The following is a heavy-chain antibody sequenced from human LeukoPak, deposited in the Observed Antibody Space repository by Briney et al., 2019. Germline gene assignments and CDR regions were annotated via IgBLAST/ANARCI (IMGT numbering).Heavy chain of an antibody. Sequence: GGSLRLSCAASGFTVSSIHMVWVRQALGKGLEWVPVTYTGGNSYYADSVKGRFIISRDISKNTLYLQMNSLRAEDSALYYCARGGRGSAAVVAPRSFDIWGQGTMVTVSS. V-gene: IGHV3-53*01. J-gene: IGHJ3*02. D-gene: IGHD3-22*01. CDR3: ARGGRGSAAVVAPRSFDI. CDR2: TYTGGNS. CDR1: GFTVSSIH.